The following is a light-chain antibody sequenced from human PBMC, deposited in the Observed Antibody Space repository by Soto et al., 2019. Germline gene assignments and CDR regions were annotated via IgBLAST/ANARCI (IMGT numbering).Light chain of an antibody. J-gene: IGKJ1*01. CDR2: KAS. Sequence: DIQMTQSPSTLSASVGDRVTITCRASQSLSSWLAWYQQKPGKAPKLLIYKASSLQSGVPSRFSGTGSGTEFTLTITILQPDDFATYYCQQYNGFPRTFGQGTKVEIK. CDR1: QSLSSW. V-gene: IGKV1-5*03. CDR3: QQYNGFPRT.